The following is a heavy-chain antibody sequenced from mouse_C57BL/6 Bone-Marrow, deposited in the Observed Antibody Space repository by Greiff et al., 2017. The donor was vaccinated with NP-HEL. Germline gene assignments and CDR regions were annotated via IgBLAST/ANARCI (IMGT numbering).Heavy chain of an antibody. CDR1: GFNIKDDY. J-gene: IGHJ3*01. CDR2: IDPENGDT. Sequence: EVKLQESGAELVRPGASVKLSCTASGFNIKDDYMHWVKQRPEQGLEWIGWIDPENGDTESASKFPGKATLTADPSSNTAYLQLSSLTSEDTAVDYCTTTRLRVTAWVAYWGQGTLVTVSA. V-gene: IGHV14-4*01. D-gene: IGHD3-2*02. CDR3: TTTRLRVTAWVAY.